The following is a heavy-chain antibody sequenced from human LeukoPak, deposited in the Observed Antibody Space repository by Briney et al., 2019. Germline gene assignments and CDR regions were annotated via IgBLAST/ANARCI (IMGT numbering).Heavy chain of an antibody. J-gene: IGHJ4*02. Sequence: PSETLSLTCAVYGGSFSGYYWSWIRQPPGKGLEWIGEINHSGSTNYNPSLKSRVTISVDTSKNQFSLKLSSVTAADTAVYYCARIRFPGIALDWGQGTLVTVSS. CDR1: GGSFSGYY. CDR2: INHSGST. CDR3: ARIRFPGIALD. V-gene: IGHV4-34*01. D-gene: IGHD6-13*01.